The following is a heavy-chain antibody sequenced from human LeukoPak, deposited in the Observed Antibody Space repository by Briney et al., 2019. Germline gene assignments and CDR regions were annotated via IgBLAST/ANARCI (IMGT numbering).Heavy chain of an antibody. J-gene: IGHJ4*02. V-gene: IGHV4-39*01. D-gene: IGHD2-2*01. CDR1: GGSIISSSYY. CDR3: ARSKALHCSSTSCYVERAYYYFDY. CDR2: IYYSGST. Sequence: SETLSLTCTVSGGSIISSSYYWGWIRQPPGKGLEWMGSIYYSGSTYHNPSLKSRVTISVDTSKNQFSLKLSSLTAADTAVYYCARSKALHCSSTSCYVERAYYYFDYWGQGILVTVSS.